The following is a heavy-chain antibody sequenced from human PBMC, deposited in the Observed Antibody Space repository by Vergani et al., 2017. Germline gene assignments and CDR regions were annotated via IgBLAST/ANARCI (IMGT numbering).Heavy chain of an antibody. J-gene: IGHJ4*02. D-gene: IGHD4-17*01. Sequence: EVQLLQSGGGVIQPGGSVRLSCAASGFTFSACPMTWVRQAPGKGLEWVSYISSSSSTIYYADSVKGRFTISRDNAKKSLYLQMNSLRAEDTAVYYCARDFRYGVKGGGYWGQGTLVTVSS. V-gene: IGHV3-48*01. CDR1: GFTFSACP. CDR2: ISSSSSTI. CDR3: ARDFRYGVKGGGY.